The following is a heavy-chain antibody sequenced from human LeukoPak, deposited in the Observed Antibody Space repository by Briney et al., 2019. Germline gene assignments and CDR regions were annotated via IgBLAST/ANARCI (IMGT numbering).Heavy chain of an antibody. V-gene: IGHV3-30*02. J-gene: IGHJ4*02. D-gene: IGHD1-26*01. CDR2: IRYDGSDK. CDR1: GFTFSSYG. Sequence: SGGSLRLSCAPSGFTFSSYGMHWVRQAPGKGLEWVAFIRYDGSDKHYADSVKGRFTISRDNSKDTLYLQMNNLGAEDTAVYYCAKDLELAPFDYWGQGTLVTVSS. CDR3: AKDLELAPFDY.